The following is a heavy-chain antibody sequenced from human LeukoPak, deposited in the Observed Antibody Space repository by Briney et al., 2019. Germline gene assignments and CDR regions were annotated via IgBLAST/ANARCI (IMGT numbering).Heavy chain of an antibody. CDR3: ARGPYSSGSSADY. J-gene: IGHJ4*02. V-gene: IGHV3-11*06. Sequence: GRSMTLSCAASGFTFSDYYMSWIRQAPGKGLEWVSYISSSDTYTNYTDSVTGRFTISRDNAKNSMYLQMNCLRAEDTAVYYCARGPYSSGSSADYWGQGTLVTVSS. CDR1: GFTFSDYY. D-gene: IGHD6-19*01. CDR2: ISSSDTYT.